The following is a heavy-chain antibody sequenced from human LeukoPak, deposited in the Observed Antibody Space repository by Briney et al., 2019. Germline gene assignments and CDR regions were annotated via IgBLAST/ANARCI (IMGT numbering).Heavy chain of an antibody. J-gene: IGHJ4*02. CDR1: GVSISSSNSY. Sequence: PSETLSLTCTVSGVSISSSNSYWGWIRQPPGKGLEWIGSIYYSGSTYYNPSLKSRVTISVDTSKNQFSLKLTSVTAADTAVYYCARLVVVAATDKDDDYWGQGTLVTVSS. V-gene: IGHV4-39*07. CDR2: IYYSGST. D-gene: IGHD2-15*01. CDR3: ARLVVVAATDKDDDY.